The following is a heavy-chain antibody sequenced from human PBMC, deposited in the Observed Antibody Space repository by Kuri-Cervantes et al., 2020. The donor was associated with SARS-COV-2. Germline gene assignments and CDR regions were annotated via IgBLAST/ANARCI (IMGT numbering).Heavy chain of an antibody. V-gene: IGHV3-23*01. J-gene: IGHJ4*02. Sequence: GESLKISCAASGFTFSSYAMHWVRQAPGKGLEWLAASSASGVDTNHADSVKGRFTISRDNSKNTLYLQMNSLRAEDTALYYCGRHNFYESPAYSPFDYWGQGALVTVSS. CDR1: GFTFSSYA. D-gene: IGHD3-22*01. CDR2: SSASGVDT. CDR3: GRHNFYESPAYSPFDY.